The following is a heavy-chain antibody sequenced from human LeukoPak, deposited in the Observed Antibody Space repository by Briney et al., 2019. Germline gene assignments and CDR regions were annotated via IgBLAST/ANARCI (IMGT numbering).Heavy chain of an antibody. CDR3: AKALYSSSWRLSPFDY. Sequence: GRSLRLSCAASAFTFDAYAMHWVRQAPGKGLEWVSGISRNSGSIAYADSVKSRFTISRDNAKNSLYLQMNSLRVEDMALYYCAKALYSSSWRLSPFDYWGQGTLVTVSS. CDR1: AFTFDAYA. V-gene: IGHV3-9*03. D-gene: IGHD6-13*01. CDR2: ISRNSGSI. J-gene: IGHJ4*02.